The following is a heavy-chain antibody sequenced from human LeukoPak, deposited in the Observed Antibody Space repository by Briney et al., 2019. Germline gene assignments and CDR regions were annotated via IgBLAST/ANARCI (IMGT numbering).Heavy chain of an antibody. V-gene: IGHV5-51*01. J-gene: IGHJ4*02. CDR2: IYTGDPDT. Sequence: KLGESLKIPLKGSGYSFISYWIAWVRQMPGKGLEWMWLIYTGDPDTRYSPSLQGQVTTSAEKSISTAYLQRSSLKASDTAMYYCARQGIAVAGFDYWGQGTLVTVSS. D-gene: IGHD6-19*01. CDR1: GYSFISYW. CDR3: ARQGIAVAGFDY.